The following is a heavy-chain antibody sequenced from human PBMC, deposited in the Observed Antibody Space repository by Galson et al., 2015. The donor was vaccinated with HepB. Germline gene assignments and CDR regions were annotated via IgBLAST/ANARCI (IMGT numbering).Heavy chain of an antibody. V-gene: IGHV1-46*01. Sequence: SVKVSCKASGYTFTSYYMHWVRQAPGQGLEWMGIIDPSAGTTSYAQKFQGRVTMTRDTSTSTVYMELSSLRSEDTAVYYCARDRTLYCSGGSCDQAFDYWGQGTLVTVSS. J-gene: IGHJ4*02. CDR2: IDPSAGTT. D-gene: IGHD2-15*01. CDR3: ARDRTLYCSGGSCDQAFDY. CDR1: GYTFTSYY.